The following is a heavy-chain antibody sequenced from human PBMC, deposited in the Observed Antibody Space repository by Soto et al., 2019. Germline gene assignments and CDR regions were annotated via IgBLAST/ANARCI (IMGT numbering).Heavy chain of an antibody. Sequence: QVQLQESGPGLVKPSQTLSLTCTVSGGSISSGGYYWSWIRQHPGKGLEWIGYIYYSGSTYYNPSLKSRVTISVDTSKNQFSLKLSSVTAADTAVYYCASESTYYYDSRDAFDIWSQGTMVTVSS. CDR3: ASESTYYYDSRDAFDI. CDR2: IYYSGST. D-gene: IGHD3-22*01. V-gene: IGHV4-31*03. J-gene: IGHJ3*02. CDR1: GGSISSGGYY.